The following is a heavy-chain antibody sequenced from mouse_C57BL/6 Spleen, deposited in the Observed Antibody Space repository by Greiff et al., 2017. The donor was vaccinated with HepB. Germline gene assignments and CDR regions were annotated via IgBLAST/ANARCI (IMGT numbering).Heavy chain of an antibody. CDR3: TRGPITTVVAWYWYFDV. CDR1: GYTFTSYW. Sequence: EVQLQQSGTVLARPGASVKMSCKTSGYTFTSYWMHWVKQRPGQGLEWIGAIYPGNSDTSYNQKFKGKAKLTAVTSASTAYMELSSLTNEDSAVYYCTRGPITTVVAWYWYFDVWGTGTTVTVSS. J-gene: IGHJ1*03. D-gene: IGHD1-1*01. V-gene: IGHV1-5*01. CDR2: IYPGNSDT.